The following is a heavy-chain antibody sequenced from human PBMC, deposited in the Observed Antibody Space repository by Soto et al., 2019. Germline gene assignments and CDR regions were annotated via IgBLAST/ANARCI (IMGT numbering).Heavy chain of an antibody. CDR2: INPNSGGT. CDR1: GYTFTGYY. V-gene: IGHV1-2*04. D-gene: IGHD2-15*01. J-gene: IGHJ5*02. Sequence: ASVKVSCKASGYTFTGYYMHWVRQAPGQGLEWMGWINPNSGGTNYAQKFQGWVTMTRDTSISTAYMELSRLRSDDTAVYYCARAGSCSCGSVHNWFDPWGQGTLVTVSS. CDR3: ARAGSCSCGSVHNWFDP.